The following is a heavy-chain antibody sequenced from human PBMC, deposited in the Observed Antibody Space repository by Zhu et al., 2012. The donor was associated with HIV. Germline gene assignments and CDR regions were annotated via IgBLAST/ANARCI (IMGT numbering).Heavy chain of an antibody. D-gene: IGHD6-19*01. CDR3: AKTRTSGWYSYAFHV. J-gene: IGHJ3*01. V-gene: IGHV4-39*01. CDR2: AYYGGTT. CDR1: GGSISSSSSF. Sequence: QVLLQESGPGLVKPSETLSLTCTVSGGSISSSSSFWGWVRQTPGKGLEWIGSAYYGGTTYYTPSLMSRLTISVGTSKNQCSLRLSSVTAADTGLYYCAKTRTSGWYSYAFHVWAKEQRSPSLQ.